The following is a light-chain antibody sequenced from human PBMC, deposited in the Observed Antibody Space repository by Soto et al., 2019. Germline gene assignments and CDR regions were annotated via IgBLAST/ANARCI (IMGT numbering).Light chain of an antibody. Sequence: QSALTQPASVSGSPGQSITISCTGTGSDVGTYNNVSWYQQHPDKAPKLMIYDVTNRPSGVSDRFSGSKSGNTASLTISGLQAEDEADYYCSSYTSSSTSVVFGGGTKLTVL. CDR1: GSDVGTYNN. J-gene: IGLJ2*01. CDR3: SSYTSSSTSVV. CDR2: DVT. V-gene: IGLV2-14*01.